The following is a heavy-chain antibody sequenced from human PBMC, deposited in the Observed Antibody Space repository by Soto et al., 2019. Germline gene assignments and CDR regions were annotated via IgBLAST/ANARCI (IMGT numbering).Heavy chain of an antibody. D-gene: IGHD4-17*01. CDR3: AKDDYGGTHFDY. V-gene: IGHV3-9*01. Sequence: PGGSLRLSCAASGFTFDDYAMHWVRQAPGKGLEWVSGISWNSGSIGYADSVKGRFTISRDNAKNSLYLQMNSPRAEDTALYYCAKDDYGGTHFDYWGQGTLVTVSS. J-gene: IGHJ4*02. CDR1: GFTFDDYA. CDR2: ISWNSGSI.